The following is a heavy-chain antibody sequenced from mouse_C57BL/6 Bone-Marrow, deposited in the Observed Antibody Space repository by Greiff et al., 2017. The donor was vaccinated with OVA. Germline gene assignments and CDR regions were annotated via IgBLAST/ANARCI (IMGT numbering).Heavy chain of an antibody. J-gene: IGHJ4*01. CDR1: GYTFTDYY. CDR2: FYPGSGNT. D-gene: IGHD1-1*01. CDR3: ARNYYGSLYYAMDY. Sequence: QVQLQQSGAELVRPGASVKLSCKASGYTFTDYYINWVKQRPGQGLEWIARFYPGSGNTYYNEKFKGKATLTAEKSSSTAYMQLSSLTSEDSAVYFCARNYYGSLYYAMDYWGQGTSVTVSS. V-gene: IGHV1-76*01.